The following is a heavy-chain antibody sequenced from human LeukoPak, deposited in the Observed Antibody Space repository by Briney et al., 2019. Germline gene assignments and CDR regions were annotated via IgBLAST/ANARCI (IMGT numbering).Heavy chain of an antibody. D-gene: IGHD6-13*01. CDR2: INSDGSST. CDR1: GFTFSNYW. J-gene: IGHJ4*02. CDR3: ARDIAAAGTSGFDY. V-gene: IGHV3-74*01. Sequence: GGSLRLSCAASGFTFSNYWMHWVRQAPGKGLVWVSRINSDGSSTTYADSVKGRFTISRDNSKNTLYLQMNSLRAEDTAVYYCARDIAAAGTSGFDYWGQGTLVTVSS.